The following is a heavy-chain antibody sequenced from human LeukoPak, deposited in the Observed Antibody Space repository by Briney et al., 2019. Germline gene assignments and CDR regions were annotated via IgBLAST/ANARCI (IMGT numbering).Heavy chain of an antibody. CDR2: TFYRSRWSS. J-gene: IGHJ4*02. CDR3: ARGDGPIHGRYYFDY. Sequence: SQTLSLTCAISGDSVSGKSVAWNWIRQSPSRGLEWLGRTFYRSRWSSEYVTSMKGQITINPDTSKNQFSLQLISVTPEDTAVHYCARGDGPIHGRYYFDYWGQGTLITVSS. CDR1: GDSVSGKSVA. V-gene: IGHV6-1*01. D-gene: IGHD3-10*01.